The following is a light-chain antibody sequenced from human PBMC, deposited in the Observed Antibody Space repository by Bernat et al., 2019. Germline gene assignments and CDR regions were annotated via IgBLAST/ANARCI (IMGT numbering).Light chain of an antibody. Sequence: SYELTQPPSVSVSPGQTASITCSGDKLGDKYACWYQQKPGQSPVVVIYQDNKRPSGIPGRFSGSNSVNTATLTISETQAMDEADYSCQAWDSNTAVFGGGTKLTVL. CDR1: KLGDKY. CDR3: QAWDSNTAV. CDR2: QDN. J-gene: IGLJ3*02. V-gene: IGLV3-1*01.